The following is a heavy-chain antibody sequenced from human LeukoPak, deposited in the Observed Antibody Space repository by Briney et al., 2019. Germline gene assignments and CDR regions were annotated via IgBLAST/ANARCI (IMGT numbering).Heavy chain of an antibody. D-gene: IGHD6-19*01. CDR3: VINGDPVAVAGRGFAY. Sequence: GESLKISCKGSGYSFTSYWIGWVRQMPGKGLEWMGNIYPGDSDTRYSPSFQGQVTISADKSISTAYLQWSSLKASDTSMYYCVINGDPVAVAGRGFAYWGQGTLVTVSS. V-gene: IGHV5-51*01. J-gene: IGHJ4*02. CDR1: GYSFTSYW. CDR2: IYPGDSDT.